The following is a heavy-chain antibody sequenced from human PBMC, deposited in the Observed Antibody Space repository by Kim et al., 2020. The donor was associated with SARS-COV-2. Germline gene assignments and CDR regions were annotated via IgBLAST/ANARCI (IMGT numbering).Heavy chain of an antibody. J-gene: IGHJ4*02. Sequence: GGSLRLSCAASGFTFSSYGMHWVRQAPGKGLEWVAVIWYDGSNKYYADSVKGRFTISRDNSKNTLYLQMNSLRAEDTAVYYCARVGSEQWLYYFDYWGQGTLVTVSS. V-gene: IGHV3-33*01. CDR1: GFTFSSYG. D-gene: IGHD6-19*01. CDR3: ARVGSEQWLYYFDY. CDR2: IWYDGSNK.